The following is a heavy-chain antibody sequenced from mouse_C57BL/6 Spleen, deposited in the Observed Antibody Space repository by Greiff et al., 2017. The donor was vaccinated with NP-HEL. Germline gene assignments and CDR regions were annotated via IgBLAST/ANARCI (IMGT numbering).Heavy chain of an antibody. V-gene: IGHV7-3*01. CDR3: ASLLGTWFAY. J-gene: IGHJ3*01. D-gene: IGHD4-1*01. CDR2: IRNKANGYTT. CDR1: GFTFTDYY. Sequence: EVHLVESGGGLVQPGGSLSLSCAASGFTFTDYYMSWVRQPPGKALEWLGFIRNKANGYTTEYSASVKGRFTISRDNSQSILYLQMNALRAEDSATYYCASLLGTWFAYWGQGTLVTVSA.